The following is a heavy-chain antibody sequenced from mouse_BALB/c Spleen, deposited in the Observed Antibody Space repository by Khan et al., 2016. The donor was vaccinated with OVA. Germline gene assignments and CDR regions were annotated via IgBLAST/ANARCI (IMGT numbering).Heavy chain of an antibody. Sequence: VQLQESGPGLVAPSQSLSITCTVSGFSLTSYGVNWVRQPPGKGLEWLGVIRGDGSTNYHSALKSRLSITKDNPESKALLILISLQTDETATYIYANARGGYHYGMDYWGQGTSVTVSS. CDR1: GFSLTSYG. V-gene: IGHV2-3*01. CDR3: ANARGGYHYGMDY. D-gene: IGHD2-2*01. CDR2: IRGDGST. J-gene: IGHJ4*01.